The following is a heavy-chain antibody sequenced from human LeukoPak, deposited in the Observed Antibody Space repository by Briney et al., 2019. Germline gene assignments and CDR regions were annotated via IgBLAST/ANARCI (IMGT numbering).Heavy chain of an antibody. D-gene: IGHD6-19*01. CDR1: GYSFSTYW. CDR3: ARLLEGVAGTWGY. CDR2: IYPGDSDT. Sequence: PGESLKISCKGSGYSFSTYWIAWVRQVPGKGLEWMGIIYPGDSDTRYSPSFQGQVTISADKSISTAYLQWSSLKASDTAMYYCARLLEGVAGTWGYWGQGTLVTVCS. V-gene: IGHV5-51*01. J-gene: IGHJ4*02.